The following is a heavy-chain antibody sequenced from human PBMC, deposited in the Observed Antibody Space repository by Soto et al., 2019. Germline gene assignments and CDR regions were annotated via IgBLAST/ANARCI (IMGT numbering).Heavy chain of an antibody. CDR1: GYTFANYY. CDR2: INPRGGSA. Sequence: QVQLVQSGAEVKKPGASVKVSCKASGYTFANYYINWVRQAPGQGLEWMGVINPRGGSARYTQTIQGKVTITRDTSTSTVYMDLSSLRSEDTAMYYCSRDPRLEDCYITSCDSEAWFDPWGQGTVVTVSS. V-gene: IGHV1-46*03. CDR3: SRDPRLEDCYITSCDSEAWFDP. D-gene: IGHD2-2*01. J-gene: IGHJ5*02.